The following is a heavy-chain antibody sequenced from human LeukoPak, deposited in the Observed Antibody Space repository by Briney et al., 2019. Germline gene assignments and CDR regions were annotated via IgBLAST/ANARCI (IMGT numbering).Heavy chain of an antibody. J-gene: IGHJ6*02. V-gene: IGHV3-43*02. CDR3: ARWQCCSYYGMDV. Sequence: PGGSLRLTCAASGFIFGDYAMHWVRQAPGKRLEWVSLISGDGGGTYYADSVKGRFTISRDNTKNSLYLQMNSLRTEDTALYYCARWQCCSYYGMDVWGQGTTVTVSS. D-gene: IGHD5-24*01. CDR1: GFIFGDYA. CDR2: ISGDGGGT.